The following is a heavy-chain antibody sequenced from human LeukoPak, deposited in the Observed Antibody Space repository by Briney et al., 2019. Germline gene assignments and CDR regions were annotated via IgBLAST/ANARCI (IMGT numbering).Heavy chain of an antibody. CDR3: ARDSSGSYPMHPFDY. CDR2: ISSSGSTI. CDR1: GFTFSSYE. D-gene: IGHD1-26*01. V-gene: IGHV3-48*03. J-gene: IGHJ4*02. Sequence: PGGSLRLACAASGFTFSSYEMNWVRQAPGKGLEWVLYISSSGSTIYYADSVKGRFTISRDNAKNSLYLQMNSLRAEDTAVYYCARDSSGSYPMHPFDYWGQGTLVTVSS.